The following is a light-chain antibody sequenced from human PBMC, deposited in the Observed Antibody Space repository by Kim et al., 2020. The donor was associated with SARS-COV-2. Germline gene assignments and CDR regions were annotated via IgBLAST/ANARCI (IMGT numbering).Light chain of an antibody. CDR1: RSDVGGYNY. V-gene: IGLV2-8*01. Sequence: QSALTQPPSASGSPGQSVTISCTGTRSDVGGYNYVSWYQQHPGKAPKLMIYEVNKRPSGVPDRFSGPKSGDTASLTVSGLQAEDEADYYCSSYAGINNLVFGGGTKLTVL. J-gene: IGLJ2*01. CDR3: SSYAGINNLV. CDR2: EVN.